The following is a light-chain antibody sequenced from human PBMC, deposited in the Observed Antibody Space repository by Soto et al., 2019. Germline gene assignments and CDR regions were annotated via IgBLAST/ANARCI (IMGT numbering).Light chain of an antibody. CDR1: QSVTTQ. J-gene: IGKJ1*01. CDR2: GAS. V-gene: IGKV3-20*01. Sequence: IVLTQSPGTLSFSPGERATLSCRASQSVTTQLAWYQQKPGQAPRLIIHGASSRATGVPDRITGSGSGTDFTLSISRLEPEDFAVYYCKQYGGSTRTFGQGSKVDIX. CDR3: KQYGGSTRT.